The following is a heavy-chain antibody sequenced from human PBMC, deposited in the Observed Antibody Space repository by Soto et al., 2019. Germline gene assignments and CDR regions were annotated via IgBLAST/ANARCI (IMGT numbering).Heavy chain of an antibody. CDR3: ARHGTLSSITNYFDS. CDR1: GYSFTSYW. Sequence: PGESLKISCKGSGYSFTSYWIAWVRQMPGKGLECMGIIYPGDSDTRYSPSFQGQVTISVDKSINTAYLQWSSLRASDTAIYYCARHGTLSSITNYFDSWGQGAMVTVSS. CDR2: IYPGDSDT. D-gene: IGHD1-1*01. V-gene: IGHV5-51*01. J-gene: IGHJ4*02.